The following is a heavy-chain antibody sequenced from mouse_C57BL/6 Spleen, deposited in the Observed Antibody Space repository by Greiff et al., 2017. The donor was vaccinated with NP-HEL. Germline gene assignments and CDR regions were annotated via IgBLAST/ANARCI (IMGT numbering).Heavy chain of an antibody. D-gene: IGHD3-3*01. CDR2: INPGSGGT. CDR1: GYAFTNYL. V-gene: IGHV1-54*01. CDR3: ARRLSPRGYAMDY. Sequence: QVQLQQSGAELVRPGTSVKVSCKASGYAFTNYLIEWVKQRPGQGLEWIGVINPGSGGTNYNEKFKGKATLTADKSSGTAYMQLSSLTSEDSAVYFCARRLSPRGYAMDYWGQGTSVTVSS. J-gene: IGHJ4*01.